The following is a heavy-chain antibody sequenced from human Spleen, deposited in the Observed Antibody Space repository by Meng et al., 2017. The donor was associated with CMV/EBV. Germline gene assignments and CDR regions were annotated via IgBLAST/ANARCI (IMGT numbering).Heavy chain of an antibody. D-gene: IGHD3-3*01. Sequence: SETLSLTCTVSGGSVSSGSYYWSWIRQPPGKGLEWIGYIYYSGSTNYNTSLKSRVTISVDTSKNQFSLKLSSVTAADTAVYYCARGGVSYYDFWSGPNWFDPWGQGTLVTVSS. J-gene: IGHJ5*02. CDR1: GGSVSSGSYY. CDR2: IYYSGST. V-gene: IGHV4-61*01. CDR3: ARGGVSYYDFWSGPNWFDP.